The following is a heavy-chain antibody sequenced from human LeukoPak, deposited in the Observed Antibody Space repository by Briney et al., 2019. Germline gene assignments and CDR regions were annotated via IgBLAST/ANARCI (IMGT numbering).Heavy chain of an antibody. J-gene: IGHJ5*02. CDR2: ISAYNGNT. D-gene: IGHD2-15*01. Sequence: ASVKVSCKASGYTFTSYGISWVRQAPGQGLEWMGWISAYNGNTNYAQKLQGRVTMTTDTSTSTAYMELRSLRSDDTAVYYCARDSLGYCSGGSCYGDNWFDPWGQGTLVTVSS. CDR3: ARDSLGYCSGGSCYGDNWFDP. V-gene: IGHV1-18*01. CDR1: GYTFTSYG.